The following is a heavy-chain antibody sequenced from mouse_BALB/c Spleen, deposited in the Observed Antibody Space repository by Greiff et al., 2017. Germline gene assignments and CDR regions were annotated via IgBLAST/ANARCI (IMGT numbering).Heavy chain of an antibody. CDR3: ARDYGSSYDWYFDV. CDR1: GFTFSSYG. CDR2: ISSGGSYT. J-gene: IGHJ1*01. D-gene: IGHD1-1*01. Sequence: EVQLQESGGDLVKPGGSLKLSCAASGFTFSSYGMSWVRQTPDKRLEWVATISSGGSYTYYPDSVKGRFTISRDNDKNTLYLQMSSLKSEDTAMYYCARDYGSSYDWYFDVWGAGTTVTVSS. V-gene: IGHV5-6*01.